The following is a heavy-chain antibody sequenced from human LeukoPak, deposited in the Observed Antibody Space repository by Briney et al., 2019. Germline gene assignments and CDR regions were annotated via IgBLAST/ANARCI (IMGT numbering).Heavy chain of an antibody. D-gene: IGHD6-19*01. J-gene: IGHJ6*03. CDR2: IHYSGST. CDR1: GGSISSSNYY. CDR3: AREADGWYREYYYYMDV. Sequence: SETLYITCTVSGGSISSSNYYWGWIRQPPGKRLEWIGSIHYSGSTYYNPSLESRVTISVDTSKNQFSLKLSSVTAADTAVYYCAREADGWYREYYYYMDVWGKGTTVTVSS. V-gene: IGHV4-39*02.